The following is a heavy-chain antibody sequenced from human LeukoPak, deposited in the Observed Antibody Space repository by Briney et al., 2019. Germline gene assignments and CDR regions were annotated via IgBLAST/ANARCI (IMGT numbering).Heavy chain of an antibody. CDR1: GGSISSYY. D-gene: IGHD3-9*01. CDR2: IYYSGST. V-gene: IGHV4-59*01. CDR3: ARVHAYYDILTGYYNDLSQAYYFDY. Sequence: KPSENLSLTCTVSGGSISSYYWSWIRQPPGKGLGWIGDIYYSGSTNYNPSLKSRVTISVDTSKNQFSLKLSSVTAADTAVYYCARVHAYYDILTGYYNDLSQAYYFDYWGQGTLVTVSS. J-gene: IGHJ4*02.